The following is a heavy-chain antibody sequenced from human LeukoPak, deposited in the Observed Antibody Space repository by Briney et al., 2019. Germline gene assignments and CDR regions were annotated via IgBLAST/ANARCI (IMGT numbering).Heavy chain of an antibody. D-gene: IGHD6-13*01. V-gene: IGHV1-2*05. J-gene: IGHJ5*02. Sequence: ASVKVSCKASGYTFTGYYIHWVRQAPGQGLEWLGRISPNSGAPNYAQKFQGRVTMTRDMSGNTVYMELSGLKSDDTGAYYCAREVGYSTSWYGRFDPWGQGTVVTVSS. CDR3: AREVGYSTSWYGRFDP. CDR1: GYTFTGYY. CDR2: ISPNSGAP.